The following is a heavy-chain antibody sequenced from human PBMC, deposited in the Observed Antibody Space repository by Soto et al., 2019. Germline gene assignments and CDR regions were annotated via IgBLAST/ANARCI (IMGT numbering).Heavy chain of an antibody. CDR3: ARDSNWSSDY. Sequence: EVQLVESGGGLVQPGGSLRLSCAASGFTFSGYNMNWIRQAPGKGLEWVSCIKSDSSGIWYADSVKGRFTMSRDNAKNSLHLQRTSLRVEDTAVYFCARDSNWSSDYWGQGTLVAVSS. D-gene: IGHD7-27*01. J-gene: IGHJ4*02. CDR1: GFTFSGYN. CDR2: IKSDSSGI. V-gene: IGHV3-48*04.